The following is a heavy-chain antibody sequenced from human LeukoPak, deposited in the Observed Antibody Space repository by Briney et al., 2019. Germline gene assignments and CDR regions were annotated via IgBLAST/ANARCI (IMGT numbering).Heavy chain of an antibody. Sequence: PSETISLTCAVSGGAFSGYYWSWIHQAPGKGLEWIGEINQSGVTDYNPSLKSRVTISLDTSTTQFSLRLSSVTAADTAVYYCARGPPQDYCITTNCYFVFDSWGQGTLLTVSS. CDR2: INQSGVT. V-gene: IGHV4-34*01. D-gene: IGHD2-2*01. CDR1: GGAFSGYY. J-gene: IGHJ4*02. CDR3: ARGPPQDYCITTNCYFVFDS.